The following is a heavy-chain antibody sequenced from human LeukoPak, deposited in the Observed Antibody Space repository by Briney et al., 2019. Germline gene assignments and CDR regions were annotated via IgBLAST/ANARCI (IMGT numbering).Heavy chain of an antibody. V-gene: IGHV1-18*01. J-gene: IGHJ4*02. CDR2: ISAYNGNT. CDR3: ARPAPGYCSSTSCYELDY. CDR1: GYTFTSYG. Sequence: GASVKVSCKASGYTFTSYGISWVRQAPGQGLEWMGWISAYNGNTNYTQKLQGRVTMTTDTSTSTAYMELRSLRSDDTAVYYCARPAPGYCSSTSCYELDYWGQGTLVTVSS. D-gene: IGHD2-2*01.